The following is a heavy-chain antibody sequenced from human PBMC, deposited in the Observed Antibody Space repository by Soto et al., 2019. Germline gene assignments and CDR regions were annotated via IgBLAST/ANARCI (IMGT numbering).Heavy chain of an antibody. CDR3: ARYCISTSCYEAGGMDV. J-gene: IGHJ6*02. CDR1: GYTFTSYA. CDR2: INAGNGNT. V-gene: IGHV1-3*01. Sequence: ASVKVSCKASGYTFTSYAMHWVRQAPGQRLEWMGWINAGNGNTKYSQKFQGRVTITRDTSASTAYMELSSLRSEDTAVYYCARYCISTSCYEAGGMDVWGQGTTVTVSS. D-gene: IGHD2-2*01.